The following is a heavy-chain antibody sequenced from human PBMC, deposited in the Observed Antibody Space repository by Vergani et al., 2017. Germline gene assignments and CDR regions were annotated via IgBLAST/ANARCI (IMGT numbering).Heavy chain of an antibody. V-gene: IGHV3-23*01. CDR2: IRVSAGST. Sequence: EVQLLESGGDLVQPGGSLRLSCAASGFTFNHYAMNWVRQAPGKGLEWVSGIRVSAGSTYYAGSVKGRFTFSRDSSKNTLYLQMNSLSAGDTAVYYCAKANPRNSGYDYLYASHAMYVWGQGTTVTVSS. D-gene: IGHD5-12*01. CDR1: GFTFNHYA. J-gene: IGHJ6*02. CDR3: AKANPRNSGYDYLYASHAMYV.